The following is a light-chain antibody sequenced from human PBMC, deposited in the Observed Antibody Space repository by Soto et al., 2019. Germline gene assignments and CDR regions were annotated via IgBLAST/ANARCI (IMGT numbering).Light chain of an antibody. V-gene: IGKV1-5*03. J-gene: IGKJ5*01. CDR3: QRYNSYPFT. CDR2: KAS. CDR1: QSISSW. Sequence: IQMTQSPSTLSASVRDRVTITCRASQSISSWLAWYQQKPGKAHKLLLYKASSLESGVPSRFSGSGSGTEVTLTISSLQPDDFATYYFQRYNSYPFTFDQAIRLDTK.